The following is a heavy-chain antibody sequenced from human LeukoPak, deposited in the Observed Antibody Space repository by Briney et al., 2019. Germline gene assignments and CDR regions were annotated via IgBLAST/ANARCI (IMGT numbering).Heavy chain of an antibody. D-gene: IGHD6-19*01. V-gene: IGHV3-7*03. CDR2: LLQDGREK. CDR1: GFTFSRYW. Sequence: GGSLRLSCVASGFTFSRYWMTWVRQAPGKGLEWVATLLQDGREKHYVDSVKGRFTISRDNTKNSVYLEMNSLRAEDTAVYFCASWGSVAGQRALDYWGQGTQVTVSS. CDR3: ASWGSVAGQRALDY. J-gene: IGHJ4*02.